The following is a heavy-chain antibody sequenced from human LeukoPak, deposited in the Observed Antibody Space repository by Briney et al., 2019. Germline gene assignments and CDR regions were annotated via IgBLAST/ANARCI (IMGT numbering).Heavy chain of an antibody. CDR2: FDPEDGET. V-gene: IGHV1-24*01. D-gene: IGHD6-13*01. CDR3: ATEGAAAGGFDY. J-gene: IGHJ4*02. Sequence: ASVKVSCTVSGYTLTELSMHWVRQAPGKGLEWMGGFDPEDGETIYAQKFQGRVTMTEDTSTDTAYMELSSLRSEDTAVYYCATEGAAAGGFDYWGQGTLVTVSS. CDR1: GYTLTELS.